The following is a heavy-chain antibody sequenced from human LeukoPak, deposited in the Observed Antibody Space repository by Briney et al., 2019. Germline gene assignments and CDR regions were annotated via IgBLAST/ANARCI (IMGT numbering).Heavy chain of an antibody. V-gene: IGHV4-31*03. CDR3: AREMGYSYGYIAFDI. CDR2: IYYSGST. CDR1: GGSISSSSYY. D-gene: IGHD5-18*01. J-gene: IGHJ3*02. Sequence: SETLSLTCIVSGGSISSSSYYWGWIRQHPGKGLEWIGYIYYSGSTYYNPSLKSRVTISVDTSKNQFSLKLSSVTAADTAVYYCAREMGYSYGYIAFDIWGQGTMVTVSS.